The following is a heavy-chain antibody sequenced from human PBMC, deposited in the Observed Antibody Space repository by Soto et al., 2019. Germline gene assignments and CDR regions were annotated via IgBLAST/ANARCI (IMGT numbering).Heavy chain of an antibody. CDR2: IIPIFGTA. V-gene: IGHV1-69*13. CDR3: ARDPPDCTNVVCNTDNWFVP. Sequence: GASVKVSCKASGGTFSSYAISWVRQAPGQGLEWMGGIIPIFGTANYAQKFQGRVTITADESTSTAYMELSSLRSEDTAVYYCARDPPDCTNVVCNTDNWFVPWGQGTLVTLSS. CDR1: GGTFSSYA. D-gene: IGHD2-8*01. J-gene: IGHJ5*02.